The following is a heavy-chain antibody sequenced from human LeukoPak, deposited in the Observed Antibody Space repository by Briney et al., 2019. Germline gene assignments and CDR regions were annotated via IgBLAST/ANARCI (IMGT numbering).Heavy chain of an antibody. Sequence: GGSLRLSCAASGFTFSSYAMNWVRQAPGKGLEWVSYISSSGTTIYYADSVKGRFTISRDDARNSLFLQMNSLRAEDTAVYYCARDYYYDSSGSYHYSDYWGQGTLVTVSS. V-gene: IGHV3-48*03. CDR2: ISSSGTTI. CDR1: GFTFSSYA. J-gene: IGHJ4*02. D-gene: IGHD3-22*01. CDR3: ARDYYYDSSGSYHYSDY.